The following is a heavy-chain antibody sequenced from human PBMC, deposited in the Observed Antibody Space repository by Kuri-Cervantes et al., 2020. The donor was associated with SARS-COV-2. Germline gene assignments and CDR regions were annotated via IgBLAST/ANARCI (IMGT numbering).Heavy chain of an antibody. J-gene: IGHJ4*02. CDR3: AKGLSGSFAFDY. CDR1: GFIFSSYS. CDR2: IRYDGSNK. D-gene: IGHD1-26*01. Sequence: GESLKISCAASGFIFSSYSMHWVRQAPGKGLEWVAFIRYDGSNKYYADSVKGRFTISRDNSKNTLYLQMNSLRAEDTAVYYCAKGLSGSFAFDYWGQGTLGTVSS. V-gene: IGHV3-30*02.